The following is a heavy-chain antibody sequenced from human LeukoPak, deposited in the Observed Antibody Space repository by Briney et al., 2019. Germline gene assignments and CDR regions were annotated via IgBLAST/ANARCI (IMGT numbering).Heavy chain of an antibody. CDR2: ISGGST. Sequence: PGGSLRFSCAASGFTFSSYAMSWVRQAPGKGLEWVSAISGGSTYYADSVKGRFTISRDNSKTTLYMQMNSLRAKDTAVYYCAKAPRVVPAAIGSGLANPVDYWGQGTLVTVSS. J-gene: IGHJ4*02. D-gene: IGHD2-2*01. V-gene: IGHV3-23*01. CDR1: GFTFSSYA. CDR3: AKAPRVVPAAIGSGLANPVDY.